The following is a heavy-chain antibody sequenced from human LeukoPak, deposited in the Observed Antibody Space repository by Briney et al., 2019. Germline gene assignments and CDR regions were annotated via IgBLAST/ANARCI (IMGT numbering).Heavy chain of an antibody. D-gene: IGHD3/OR15-3a*01. CDR1: GYSISSGYY. CDR2: IYYSGNT. V-gene: IGHV4-38-2*02. J-gene: IGHJ4*02. Sequence: SETLSLTCTVSGYSISSGYYWGWIRQPPGKGLEWIGSIYYSGNTYYNASLKSQVSISIDTSKNQFSLRLTSVTAADTAVYYCARQTGSGLFILPGGQGALVTVSS. CDR3: ARQTGSGLFILP.